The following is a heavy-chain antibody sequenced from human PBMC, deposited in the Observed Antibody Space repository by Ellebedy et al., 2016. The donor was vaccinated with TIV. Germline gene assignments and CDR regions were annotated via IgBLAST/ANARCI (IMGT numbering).Heavy chain of an antibody. J-gene: IGHJ2*01. D-gene: IGHD5-12*01. Sequence: PGGSLRPSCSASGFTFITNAMHWVRQAPGKGLEYISAISHDGDTTNYADSVKGRFTISRDNAKNTLYLQMNSLRAEDTAVYYCARDDDPNSGYDPYYYFDLWGRGTLVTVSS. CDR1: GFTFITNA. V-gene: IGHV3-64*04. CDR2: ISHDGDTT. CDR3: ARDDDPNSGYDPYYYFDL.